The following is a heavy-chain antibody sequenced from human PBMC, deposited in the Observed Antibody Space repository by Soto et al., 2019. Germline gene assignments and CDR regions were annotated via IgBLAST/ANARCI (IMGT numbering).Heavy chain of an antibody. D-gene: IGHD2-2*01. CDR2: IIPIFGTA. CDR1: GGTFSSYA. V-gene: IGHV1-69*13. J-gene: IGHJ5*02. CDR3: APALGYCRSTSCGNWFDH. Sequence: SVKVSCKASGGTFSSYAISWVRQAPGQGLEWMGGIIPIFGTANYAQKFQGRVTITADESTSTAYMELSSLRSEDTAVYYCAPALGYCRSTSCGNWFDHWGQGTLVTVSS.